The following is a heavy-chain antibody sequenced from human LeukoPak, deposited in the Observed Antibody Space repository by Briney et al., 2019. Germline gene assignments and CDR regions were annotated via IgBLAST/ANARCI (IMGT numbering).Heavy chain of an antibody. CDR1: GGSFSGYY. D-gene: IGHD4-17*01. V-gene: IGHV4-34*01. CDR3: AREHGDYRYYYYYMDV. CDR2: INHSGST. Sequence: SGTLSLTCAVYGGSFSGYYWSWIRQPPGKGLEWIGEINHSGSTNYNPSLKSRVTISVDTSKNQFSLKLSSVTAADTAVYYCAREHGDYRYYYYYMDVWGKGTTVTVSS. J-gene: IGHJ6*03.